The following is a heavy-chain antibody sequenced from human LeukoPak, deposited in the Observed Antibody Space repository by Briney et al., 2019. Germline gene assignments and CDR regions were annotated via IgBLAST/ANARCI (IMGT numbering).Heavy chain of an antibody. CDR3: VPSPDSSGSSDY. V-gene: IGHV1-69*01. CDR1: GGTFSSYA. Sequence: ASVKASCKASGGTFSSYAISWVRQAPGQGLEWMGGIIPIFGTANYAQKFQGRVTITADESTSTAYMELSSLRSEDTAVYYCVPSPDSSGSSDYWGQGTLVTVSS. CDR2: IIPIFGTA. D-gene: IGHD3-3*01. J-gene: IGHJ4*02.